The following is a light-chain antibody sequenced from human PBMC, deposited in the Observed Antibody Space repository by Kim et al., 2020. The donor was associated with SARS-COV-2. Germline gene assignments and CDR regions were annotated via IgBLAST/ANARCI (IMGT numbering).Light chain of an antibody. V-gene: IGKV3-20*01. CDR1: QSVSSSY. CDR2: GAS. CDR3: QQHGSSPWT. J-gene: IGKJ1*01. Sequence: SAGERATRSCRASQSVSSSYLAWYQQKPGQAPRLLIYGASSRATGIPDRFSGSGSGTDFTLTISRLEPEDFAVYYCQQHGSSPWTFGQGTKVDIK.